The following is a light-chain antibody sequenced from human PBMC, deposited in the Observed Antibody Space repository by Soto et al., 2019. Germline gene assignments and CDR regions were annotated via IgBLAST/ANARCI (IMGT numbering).Light chain of an antibody. CDR2: GAS. CDR1: QSVSSN. CDR3: QQYNNWPPYT. J-gene: IGKJ2*01. Sequence: EIVMTQSPATLSVSPGERATLSCRASQSVSSNLAWYQQKPGQAPRLLIYGASTRATGIPARFSGSRSGTEFTLTINSLQSEDFAVYYWQQYNNWPPYTFGQGTKLEIK. V-gene: IGKV3-15*01.